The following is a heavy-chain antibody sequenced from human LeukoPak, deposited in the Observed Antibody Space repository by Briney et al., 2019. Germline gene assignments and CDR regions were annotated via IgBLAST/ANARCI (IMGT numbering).Heavy chain of an antibody. Sequence: SETLSLTCTVSGGSISSYYWSWIRQPPGKGLEWIGYIYYSGSTNYNPSLKSRVTISVDTSKNQFSLKLSSVTAADTAVYYCARGDYDFWSGPKRYYYYYMDVWGKGTTVTVCS. CDR3: ARGDYDFWSGPKRYYYYYMDV. J-gene: IGHJ6*03. CDR1: GGSISSYY. CDR2: IYYSGST. D-gene: IGHD3-3*01. V-gene: IGHV4-59*01.